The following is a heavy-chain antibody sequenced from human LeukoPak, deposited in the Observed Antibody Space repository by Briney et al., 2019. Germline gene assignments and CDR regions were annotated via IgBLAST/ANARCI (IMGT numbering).Heavy chain of an antibody. V-gene: IGHV4-31*03. CDR3: ARDVKNWFDP. Sequence: SETLSLTCTVSGGSISRGGNYWSWIRQHPGKGLEWIGYIYYSGSTYYNPSLKSRVTISVDTSKNQFSLKLSSVTAADTAVYYCARDVKNWFDPWGQGTLVTVSS. CDR1: GGSISRGGNY. CDR2: IYYSGST. J-gene: IGHJ5*02. D-gene: IGHD2/OR15-2a*01.